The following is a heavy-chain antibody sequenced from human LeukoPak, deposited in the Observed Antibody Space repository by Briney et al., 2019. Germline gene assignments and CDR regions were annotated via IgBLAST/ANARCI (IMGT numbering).Heavy chain of an antibody. CDR3: ARAYCSSTSCYLDY. J-gene: IGHJ4*02. Sequence: PSETLSLTCTVSGDSISSYYWSWIRQPAGKGLEWIGRIYTSGSTNYNPSLKSRVTMSVDTSKNQFSLKLSSVTAADTAVYYCARAYCSSTSCYLDYWGQGTLVTVSS. CDR1: GDSISSYY. CDR2: IYTSGST. V-gene: IGHV4-4*07. D-gene: IGHD2-2*01.